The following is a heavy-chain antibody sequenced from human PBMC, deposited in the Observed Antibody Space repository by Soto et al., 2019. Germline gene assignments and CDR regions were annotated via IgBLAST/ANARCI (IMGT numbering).Heavy chain of an antibody. V-gene: IGHV3-33*01. D-gene: IGHD2-2*02. CDR2: IWYDGSNK. J-gene: IGHJ3*02. CDR1: GFTFSSYG. Sequence: GGSLRLSCAASGFTFSSYGMHWVRQAPGKGLEWVAVIWYDGSNKYYADSVKGRFTISRDNSKNSLYLQMNRLRAEDTAVYYCARDSFVVVPDAIGPIPRPPITRGEAFDIWGEWTMVTV. CDR3: ARDSFVVVPDAIGPIPRPPITRGEAFDI.